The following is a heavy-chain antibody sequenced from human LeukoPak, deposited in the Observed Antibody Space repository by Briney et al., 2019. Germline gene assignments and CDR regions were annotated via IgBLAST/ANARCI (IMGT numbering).Heavy chain of an antibody. CDR3: ARGSIAARFGLDY. Sequence: GRSLRLSCAASGFTFSSYAMHWVRQAPGKGQGWVAVITYDGSNKYYADSVKGRFTISRDNSKNTLYLQMNSLRAEDTAVYYCARGSIAARFGLDYWGQGTLVTVSS. V-gene: IGHV3-30-3*01. J-gene: IGHJ4*02. CDR2: ITYDGSNK. CDR1: GFTFSSYA. D-gene: IGHD6-6*01.